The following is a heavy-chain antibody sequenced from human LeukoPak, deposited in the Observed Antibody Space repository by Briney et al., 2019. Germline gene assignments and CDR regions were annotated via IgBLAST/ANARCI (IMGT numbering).Heavy chain of an antibody. CDR2: IYSGGST. CDR1: GFTVSSNY. V-gene: IGHV3-53*04. CDR3: ARDRAYGSGSYYYYYGMDV. J-gene: IGHJ6*02. Sequence: PGGSLRLSCAASGFTVSSNYMSWVRQAPGKGLEWVSVIYSGGSTYYADSVKGRFTISRHNSKNTLYLQMNSLRAEDTAVYYCARDRAYGSGSYYYYYGMDVWGQGTTVNVSS. D-gene: IGHD3-10*01.